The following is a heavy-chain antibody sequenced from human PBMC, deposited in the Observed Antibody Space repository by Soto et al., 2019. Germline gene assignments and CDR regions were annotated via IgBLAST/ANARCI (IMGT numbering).Heavy chain of an antibody. V-gene: IGHV1-18*01. CDR2: ISAYNGNT. D-gene: IGHD5-18*01. J-gene: IGHJ4*02. CDR3: ARGYSYGFDYFDY. Sequence: ASVKVSCKTSGYSLSSHAIHWVRQAPGQGLEWMGWISAYNGNTNYAQKLQGRVTMTTDTSTSTAYMELRSLRSGDTAVYYCARGYSYGFDYFDYWGQGTLVTVSS. CDR1: GYSLSSHA.